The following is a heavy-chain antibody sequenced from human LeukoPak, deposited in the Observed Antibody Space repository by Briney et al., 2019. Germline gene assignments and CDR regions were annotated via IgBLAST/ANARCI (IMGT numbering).Heavy chain of an antibody. V-gene: IGHV1-18*01. D-gene: IGHD5-12*01. Sequence: GASVKVSCKASGYTFTSYGISWVRQAPGQGLEWMGWISAYNGNTNYAQKLQGRVTMTTDTSTSTAYMELSSLRSEDTAVYYCARLTLYSGYDGDDYWGQGTLVTVSS. CDR2: ISAYNGNT. CDR3: ARLTLYSGYDGDDY. CDR1: GYTFTSYG. J-gene: IGHJ4*02.